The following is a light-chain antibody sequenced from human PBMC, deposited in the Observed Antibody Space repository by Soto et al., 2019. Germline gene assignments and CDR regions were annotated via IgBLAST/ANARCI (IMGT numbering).Light chain of an antibody. J-gene: IGKJ5*01. CDR3: LQDFNYPFT. CDR2: STS. Sequence: AIQMTQSPSSLSASVGDRVTITCRASQGIRNDLSWYQQKPGKAPKLLIYSTSSLQTGVPSRFSGSGSGTDFTLTFRSLQPEDFATYYCLQDFNYPFTFGQGTRLETK. CDR1: QGIRND. V-gene: IGKV1-6*01.